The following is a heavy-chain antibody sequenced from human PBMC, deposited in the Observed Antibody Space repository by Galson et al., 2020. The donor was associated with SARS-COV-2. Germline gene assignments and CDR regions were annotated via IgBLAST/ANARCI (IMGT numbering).Heavy chain of an antibody. V-gene: IGHV3-30*03. Sequence: GESLKISCAASGFTFSNYGMHWVRQAPGKGLEWVAVIGHDGSNKYYADSVKGRFTISRDNSKNTLYLQMNSLRAEDTAVYYCARGRPRSSWTWGQGTLVTVSS. CDR3: ARGRPRSSWT. CDR1: GFTFSNYG. J-gene: IGHJ4*02. D-gene: IGHD6-13*01. CDR2: IGHDGSNK.